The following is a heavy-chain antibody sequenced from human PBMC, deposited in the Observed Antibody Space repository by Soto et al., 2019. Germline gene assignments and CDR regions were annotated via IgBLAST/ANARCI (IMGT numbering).Heavy chain of an antibody. CDR2: ISWNSGNI. D-gene: IGHD2-2*01. V-gene: IGHV3-9*01. J-gene: IGHJ3*01. CDR3: TKGASTSCFSAFDF. Sequence: EVQLVESGGGLIYPGRSLRLSCTASGFTFDDYAMHWVRQAPGKGLEWVSSISWNSGNIVYADSVRGRFTISRDNAKTSLHLQMNCLSAEDTALYYCTKGASTSCFSAFDFWGQGTMVTVSS. CDR1: GFTFDDYA.